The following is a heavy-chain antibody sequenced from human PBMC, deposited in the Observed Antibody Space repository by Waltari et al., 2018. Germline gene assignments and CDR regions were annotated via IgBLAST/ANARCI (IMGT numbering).Heavy chain of an antibody. CDR3: ARAPDFDT. V-gene: IGHV1-2*02. CDR1: GYTFSDYY. CDR2: INPYSGGT. Sequence: QVQLVQSGAEVKKPGASVKVSCKASGYTFSDYYMHWVRQAPRQGLEWMAWINPYSGGTYSAQKFQGRVTMTRDTSISTAYMELSGLTSDDTAVYYCARAPDFDTWGQGTQVTVSS. J-gene: IGHJ4*02.